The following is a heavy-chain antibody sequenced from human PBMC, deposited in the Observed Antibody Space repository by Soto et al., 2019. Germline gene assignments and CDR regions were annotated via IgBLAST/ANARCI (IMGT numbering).Heavy chain of an antibody. CDR3: ARATRDGYYRFDY. V-gene: IGHV4-59*01. Sequence: QVQLQESGPGLVKPSETLSLTCTVSGGSISSYYWSWIRQPPGKGLEWIGYIYYIGSTNYNPSLKSRVTISVDTSKNQFSLKLSSVTAADTAVYYCARATRDGYYRFDYWGQGTLVTVSS. CDR2: IYYIGST. CDR1: GGSISSYY. J-gene: IGHJ4*02. D-gene: IGHD3-22*01.